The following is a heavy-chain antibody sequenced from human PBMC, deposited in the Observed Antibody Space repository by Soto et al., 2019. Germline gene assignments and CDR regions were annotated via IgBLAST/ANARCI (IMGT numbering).Heavy chain of an antibody. J-gene: IGHJ1*01. V-gene: IGHV1-46*01. CDR3: AREENCSGGTCYSEYFHR. CDR1: GYLFTAYS. CDR2: VNPSGVST. Sequence: ASVKISCKASGYLFTAYSMHWVRLAPGQGLEWMGVVNPSGVSTKYAQNFQGRVTMTRDTSTTTIYMELSSLRSDDTAIYYCAREENCSGGTCYSEYFHRWGQGTLATVPS. D-gene: IGHD2-15*01.